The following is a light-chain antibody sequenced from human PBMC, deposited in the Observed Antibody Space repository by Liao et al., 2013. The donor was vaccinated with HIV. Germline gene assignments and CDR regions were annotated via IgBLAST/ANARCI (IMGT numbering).Light chain of an antibody. CDR1: NIGSKS. Sequence: SYELTQTPSVSVAPGKTARITCGGNNIGSKSVHWYQQKPGQAPVLVIYYDTDRPSGIPERFSGSNSGNTATLTIDRVEAGDEADYYCQVWHQGSDQRLFGGGTKLTVL. CDR3: QVWHQGSDQRL. CDR2: YDT. J-gene: IGLJ3*02. V-gene: IGLV3-21*01.